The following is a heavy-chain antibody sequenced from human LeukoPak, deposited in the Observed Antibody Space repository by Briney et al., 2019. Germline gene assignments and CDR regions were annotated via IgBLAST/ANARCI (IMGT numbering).Heavy chain of an antibody. CDR3: ARGEGIAVARNWFDP. CDR1: GYTFTGYY. D-gene: IGHD6-19*01. V-gene: IGHV1-2*02. CDR2: INPNSGGT. J-gene: IGHJ5*02. Sequence: GASVKVSCKASGYTFTGYYMHWVRQAPGQGLEWMGWINPNSGGTNYAQKFQGRVTMTRDTSISTAYMELSRLRSDDTAVYYCARGEGIAVARNWFDPWGQGTLVTVSS.